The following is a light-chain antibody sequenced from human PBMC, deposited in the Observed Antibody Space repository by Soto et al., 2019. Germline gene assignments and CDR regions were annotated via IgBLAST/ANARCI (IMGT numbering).Light chain of an antibody. CDR1: SSDVGAYNY. CDR3: SSYTSSSTLVV. CDR2: DVS. Sequence: QSALTQPASVSGSPGQSLTISCTGTSSDVGAYNYVSWYRQHPGKAPKLMIYDVSNRPSGVSNRFSGSKSGNTASLTISGLQAEDEADYYCSSYTSSSTLVVFGGGTQLTVL. J-gene: IGLJ2*01. V-gene: IGLV2-14*01.